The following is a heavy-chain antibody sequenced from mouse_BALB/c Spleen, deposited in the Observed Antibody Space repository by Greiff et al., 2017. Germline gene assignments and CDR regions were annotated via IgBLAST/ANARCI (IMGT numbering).Heavy chain of an antibody. V-gene: IGHV5-6*01. CDR1: GFTFSSYG. CDR2: ISSGGSYT. D-gene: IGHD2-10*02. Sequence: EVQVVESGGDLVKPGGSLKLSCAASGFTFSSYGMSWVRQTPDKRLEWVATISSGGSYTYYPDSVKGRFTISRDNAKNTLYLQMSSLKSEDTAMYYCARRGYGNYVAYWGQGTLVTVSA. CDR3: ARRGYGNYVAY. J-gene: IGHJ3*01.